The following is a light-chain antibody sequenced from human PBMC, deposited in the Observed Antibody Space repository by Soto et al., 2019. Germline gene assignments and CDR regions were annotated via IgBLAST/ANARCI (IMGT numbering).Light chain of an antibody. CDR1: QSLLHNNGYNY. V-gene: IGKV2-28*01. J-gene: IGKJ1*01. Sequence: DIVMTQSPLSLPVTPGEPASISCRSIQSLLHNNGYNYLDWYLQKPGQSPQLLIYLGSNRASGVPGRFSGSGSGTDFTLKISRVEAEDVGVYYCMQALRTQWTFGQGTKVDIK. CDR2: LGS. CDR3: MQALRTQWT.